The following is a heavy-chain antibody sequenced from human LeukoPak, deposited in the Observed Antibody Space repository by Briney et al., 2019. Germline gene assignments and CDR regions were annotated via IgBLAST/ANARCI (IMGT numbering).Heavy chain of an antibody. J-gene: IGHJ4*02. CDR1: GYTFTGYY. V-gene: IGHV1-2*02. D-gene: IGHD6-13*01. Sequence: ASVKVSCKASGYTFTGYYMHWVRQAPGQGLEWMGWINPNSGGTNYAQKFQGRVTMTRDTSISTAYMELSRLRSDVTAVYYCARDPDSSSWYDYWGQGTLVTVSS. CDR3: ARDPDSSSWYDY. CDR2: INPNSGGT.